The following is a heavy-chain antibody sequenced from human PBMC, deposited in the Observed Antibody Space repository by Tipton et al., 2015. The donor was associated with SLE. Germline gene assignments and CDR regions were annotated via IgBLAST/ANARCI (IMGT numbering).Heavy chain of an antibody. CDR3: ASTTGRFDY. J-gene: IGHJ4*02. CDR2: IYYSGTT. Sequence: TLSLTCSIYNGSISSYYWSWIRQPPGKGLEWLGYIYYSGTTNYNPSFKSRVTISVDTSKNQISLKVNSVTAADTAVYFCASTTGRFDYWGQGTLVTVSS. V-gene: IGHV4-59*01. D-gene: IGHD2-8*01. CDR1: NGSISSYY.